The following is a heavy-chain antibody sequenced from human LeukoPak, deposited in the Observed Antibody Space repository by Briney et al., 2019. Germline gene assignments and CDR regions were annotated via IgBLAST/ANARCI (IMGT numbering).Heavy chain of an antibody. J-gene: IGHJ3*02. D-gene: IGHD2-2*02. V-gene: IGHV3-48*04. CDR3: AREGLYRAFDI. Sequence: GGSLRLSCAASGFTFSRYWMHWVRQAPGKGLEWVSYISSSGNIIFYADSVKGRFTISRDNAKNSLDLQMNGLRAEDTAVYYCAREGLYRAFDIWGQGTMVIVSS. CDR1: GFTFSRYW. CDR2: ISSSGNII.